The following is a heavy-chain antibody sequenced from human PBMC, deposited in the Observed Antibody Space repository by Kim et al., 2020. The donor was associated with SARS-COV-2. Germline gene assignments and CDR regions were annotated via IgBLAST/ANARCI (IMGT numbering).Heavy chain of an antibody. V-gene: IGHV3-11*06. Sequence: NSDSVKGRFIISRDNAQNSLNLQVNSLEAEDTAVYYCARDPGYSGYYVDYWGQGTLVTVSS. J-gene: IGHJ4*02. CDR3: ARDPGYSGYYVDY. D-gene: IGHD5-12*01.